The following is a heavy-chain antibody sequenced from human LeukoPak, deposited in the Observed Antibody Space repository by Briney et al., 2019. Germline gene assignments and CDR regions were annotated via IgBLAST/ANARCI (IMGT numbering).Heavy chain of an antibody. D-gene: IGHD3-10*01. V-gene: IGHV5-51*01. J-gene: IGHJ4*02. CDR1: GYSFTSYW. CDR3: ARVMVRGVITSDFDY. Sequence: GESLKISCKGSGYSFTSYWIGWVRQMPGKGLEWMGIIYPGDSDTRYSPSFQGQVTISADKSIRTAYLQWSSLKASDTAMYYCARVMVRGVITSDFDYWGQGTLVTVSS. CDR2: IYPGDSDT.